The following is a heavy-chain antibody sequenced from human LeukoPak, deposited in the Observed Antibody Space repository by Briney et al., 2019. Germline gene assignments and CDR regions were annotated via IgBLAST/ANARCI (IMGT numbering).Heavy chain of an antibody. D-gene: IGHD6-19*01. J-gene: IGHJ5*02. Sequence: SETLSLTCTVSGGSISSGGYYWSWIRQHPGKGLEWIGYIYYSGSTYYNPSLKSRVTISVDTSKNQFSLKLSSVTAADTAVYYCAGLNQQWPYGWFDPWGQGTLVTVYS. V-gene: IGHV4-31*03. CDR3: AGLNQQWPYGWFDP. CDR2: IYYSGST. CDR1: GGSISSGGYY.